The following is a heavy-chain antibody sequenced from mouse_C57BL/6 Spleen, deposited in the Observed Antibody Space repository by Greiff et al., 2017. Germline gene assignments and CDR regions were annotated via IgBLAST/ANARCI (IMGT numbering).Heavy chain of an antibody. Sequence: QVQLQQSGAELVRPGTSVKMSCKASGYTFTNYWIGWAKQRPGHGLEWIGDIYPGGGYTNYNEKFKGKATLTADKSSSTAYMQFSSLTSEDSAIYYCARWDTTVVGYFDYWGQGTTLTVSS. J-gene: IGHJ2*01. V-gene: IGHV1-63*01. CDR2: IYPGGGYT. D-gene: IGHD1-1*01. CDR3: ARWDTTVVGYFDY. CDR1: GYTFTNYW.